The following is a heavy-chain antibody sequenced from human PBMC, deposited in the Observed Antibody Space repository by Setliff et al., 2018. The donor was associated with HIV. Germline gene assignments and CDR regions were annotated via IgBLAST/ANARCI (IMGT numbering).Heavy chain of an antibody. CDR3: ARVRDPNWNYDMDV. V-gene: IGHV4-34*01. CDR2: INHSGST. J-gene: IGHJ6*03. D-gene: IGHD1-1*01. Sequence: PSETLSLTCAVYGGSFNNYYWSWIRQPPGKGLEWIGEINHSGSTSYNPSLKSRVTISVDTSKNQFSLKLNSITAADTAIYFCARVRDPNWNYDMDVWGQGTTVTV. CDR1: GGSFNNYY.